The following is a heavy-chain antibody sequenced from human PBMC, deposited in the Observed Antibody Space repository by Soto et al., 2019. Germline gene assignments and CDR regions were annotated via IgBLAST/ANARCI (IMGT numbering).Heavy chain of an antibody. V-gene: IGHV3-48*02. CDR3: ARDPVPVTGAPDI. J-gene: IGHJ3*02. Sequence: PGGSLRLSCAASGLTFSLYNMNWVRQAPGKGLEWLSYISSSSGTIYYADSVKGRFTISRDNAKNSLYLQMNSLRDEDTAVYYCARDPVPVTGAPDIWGQGTMVTVSS. CDR1: GLTFSLYN. CDR2: ISSSSGTI. D-gene: IGHD7-27*01.